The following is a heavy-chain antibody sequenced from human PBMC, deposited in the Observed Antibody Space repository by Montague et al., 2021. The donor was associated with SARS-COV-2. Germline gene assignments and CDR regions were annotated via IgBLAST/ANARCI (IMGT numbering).Heavy chain of an antibody. CDR2: TDYSGRT. CDR3: ARVGMGYSYAGPYYYYGMDV. V-gene: IGHV4-4*02. D-gene: IGHD5-18*01. Sequence: SETLSLTCVVSGDSIRSNNWWTWARQSPVKGLEWIGETDYSGRTNYNPSLKSRVTMSVDQSKNEFSLRLTSVTAADTAVYYCARVGMGYSYAGPYYYYGMDVWGQGTTVTVSS. J-gene: IGHJ6*02. CDR1: GDSIRSNNW.